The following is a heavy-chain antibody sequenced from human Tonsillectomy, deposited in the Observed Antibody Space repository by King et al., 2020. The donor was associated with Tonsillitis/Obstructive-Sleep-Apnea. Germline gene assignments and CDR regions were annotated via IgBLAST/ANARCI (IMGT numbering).Heavy chain of an antibody. CDR1: GFTFSSYA. CDR3: AKEGGSYSYYYYYTDV. V-gene: IGHV3-23*04. J-gene: IGHJ6*03. D-gene: IGHD1-26*01. CDR2: ISGSGGST. Sequence: VQLVESGGGLVQPRGSLRLSCAASGFTFSSYAMSWVRQAPGKGLEWVSLISGSGGSTYYADSVKGRFTISRDNSKNTLYLQMNSLRAEDTAVYYCAKEGGSYSYYYYYTDVWGKGTTVTVSS.